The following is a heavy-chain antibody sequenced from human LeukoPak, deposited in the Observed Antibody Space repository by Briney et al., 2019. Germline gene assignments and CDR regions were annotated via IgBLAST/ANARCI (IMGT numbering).Heavy chain of an antibody. CDR3: ARDNNWNYNYY. CDR2: ISSSGSTI. CDR1: GFTFSDYY. D-gene: IGHD1-7*01. Sequence: GGSLRLSCAASGFTFSDYYMSWIRQAPGKGLEWVSYISSSGSTIYYADSVKGRFTISRDNAKNSLYLQMNSPRAEDTAVYYCARDNNWNYNYYWGQGTLVTVSS. J-gene: IGHJ4*02. V-gene: IGHV3-11*01.